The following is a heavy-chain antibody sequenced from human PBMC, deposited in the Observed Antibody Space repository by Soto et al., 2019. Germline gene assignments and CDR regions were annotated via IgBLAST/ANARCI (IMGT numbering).Heavy chain of an antibody. J-gene: IGHJ6*02. CDR2: ISYDGSNK. CDR1: GFTFSSYG. D-gene: IGHD3-3*01. Sequence: GGSLRLSCAASGFTFSSYGMHWVRQAPGKGLEWVAVISYDGSNKYYADSVKGRFTISRDNSKNTLYLQMNSLRAEDTAVYYCAKVTIFGVVMTLNGMDVWGQGTTVTVSS. CDR3: AKVTIFGVVMTLNGMDV. V-gene: IGHV3-30*18.